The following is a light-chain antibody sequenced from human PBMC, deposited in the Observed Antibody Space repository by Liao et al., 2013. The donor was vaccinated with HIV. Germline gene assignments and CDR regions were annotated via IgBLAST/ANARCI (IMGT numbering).Light chain of an antibody. J-gene: IGLJ1*01. CDR3: RVWDSSSDHPGYV. Sequence: SYVLTQPPSVSVAPGKTARITCGGNNIGSKSVLWYQQRPGQAPVLVIYNDSDRPSGIPERFSGSNSGNTATLTISRVEAGDEADYYCRVWDSSSDHPGYVFGTGTKVTVL. CDR1: NIGSKS. CDR2: NDS. V-gene: IGLV3-21*01.